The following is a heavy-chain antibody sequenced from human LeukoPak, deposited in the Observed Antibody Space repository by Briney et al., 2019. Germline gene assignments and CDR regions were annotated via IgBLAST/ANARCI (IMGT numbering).Heavy chain of an antibody. CDR3: ARDAHAWLTGTTGDAFDI. V-gene: IGHV3-30-3*01. CDR2: ISYDGSNK. D-gene: IGHD1-1*01. J-gene: IGHJ3*02. Sequence: GGSLRLSCAASGFTFSSYAMHWVRQAPGKGLEWVAVISYDGSNKYYADPVKGRFTISRDNSKNTLYLQMNSLRAEDTAVYYCARDAHAWLTGTTGDAFDIWGQGTMVTVSS. CDR1: GFTFSSYA.